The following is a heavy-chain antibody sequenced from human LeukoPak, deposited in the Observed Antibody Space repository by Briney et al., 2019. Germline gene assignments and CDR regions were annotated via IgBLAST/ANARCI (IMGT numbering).Heavy chain of an antibody. Sequence: PSETLSLTCTVSGCSISSYYWSWIRQPPGKGLEGIGYIYYSGSTNYNPSLKSRVTISVDTSKNQFSLKLSSVTAADTAVYSGARDRYPGYWGQGTLVTVSS. J-gene: IGHJ4*02. CDR3: ARDRYPGY. V-gene: IGHV4-59*01. CDR1: GCSISSYY. D-gene: IGHD2-15*01. CDR2: IYYSGST.